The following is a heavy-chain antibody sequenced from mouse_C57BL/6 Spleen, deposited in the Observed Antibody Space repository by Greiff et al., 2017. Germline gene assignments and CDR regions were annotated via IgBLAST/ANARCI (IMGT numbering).Heavy chain of an antibody. CDR2: IDPSDSYT. J-gene: IGHJ4*01. CDR1: GYTFTSYW. D-gene: IGHD1-1*01. CDR3: ARSRYYGSSSYYAMDY. Sequence: VQLQQPGAELVMPGASVKLSCKASGYTFTSYWMHWVKQRPGQGLEWIGEIDPSDSYTNYNQKFKGKSTLTVDKSSSTAYMQLSSLTSEDSAVYYCARSRYYGSSSYYAMDYWGQGTSVTVSS. V-gene: IGHV1-69*01.